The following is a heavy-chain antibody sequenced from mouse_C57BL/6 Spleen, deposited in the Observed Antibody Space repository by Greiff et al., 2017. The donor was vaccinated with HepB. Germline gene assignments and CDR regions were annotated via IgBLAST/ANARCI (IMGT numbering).Heavy chain of an antibody. CDR1: GYTFTSYG. V-gene: IGHV1-81*01. Sequence: VKLQQSGAELARPGASVKLSCKASGYTFTSYGISWVKQRTGQGLEWIGEIYPRSGNTYYNEKFKGKATLTADKSSSTAYMELRSLTSEDSAVYFCARGDYGSSYRGYFDYWGQGTTLTVSS. J-gene: IGHJ2*01. CDR3: ARGDYGSSYRGYFDY. CDR2: IYPRSGNT. D-gene: IGHD1-1*01.